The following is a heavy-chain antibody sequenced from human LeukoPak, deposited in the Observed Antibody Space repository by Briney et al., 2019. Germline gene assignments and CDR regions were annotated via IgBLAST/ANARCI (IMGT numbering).Heavy chain of an antibody. CDR1: GFTFSSYG. D-gene: IGHD6-6*01. Sequence: PGGSLRLSCAASGFTFSSYGMHWVRQAPGKGLEWVAFIRYDGSNKYYADSVKGRFTISRDNSKNTLYLQMNSLRAEDTAVYYCAKGLAARPALYYYYMDVWGKGTTVTVSS. J-gene: IGHJ6*03. CDR3: AKGLAARPALYYYYMDV. V-gene: IGHV3-30*02. CDR2: IRYDGSNK.